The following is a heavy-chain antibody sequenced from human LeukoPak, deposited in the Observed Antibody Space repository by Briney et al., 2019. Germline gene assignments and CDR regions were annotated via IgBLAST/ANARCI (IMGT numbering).Heavy chain of an antibody. V-gene: IGHV3-23*01. Sequence: GGSLRLSCAASGFTFSSYAVSWVRQAPGKGLEWVSAISGSGGSTYYADSVKGRFTISRDNSKNTLYLQMNSLRAEDTAVYYCARRRYYYDSSGRTTYYYMDVWGKGTTVTVSS. CDR1: GFTFSSYA. CDR2: ISGSGGST. D-gene: IGHD3-22*01. J-gene: IGHJ6*03. CDR3: ARRRYYYDSSGRTTYYYMDV.